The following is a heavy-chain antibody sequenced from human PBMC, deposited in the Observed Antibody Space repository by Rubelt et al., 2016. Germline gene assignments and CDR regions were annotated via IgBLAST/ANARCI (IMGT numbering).Heavy chain of an antibody. V-gene: IGHV3-23*01. D-gene: IGHD2-21*01. CDR2: ISGSGSIT. J-gene: IGHJ4*02. Sequence: GESLRLSCAASGFDFRPYVMTWVRHAPGRGLEWVSDISGSGSITEYGDSVKGRFIFSRDNFKNTLYLQMSSLRAEDTAVYYCATDRPSIYCGGDCYHFDSWGQGTLVTVSS. CDR1: GFDFRPYV. CDR3: ATDRPSIYCGGDCYHFDS.